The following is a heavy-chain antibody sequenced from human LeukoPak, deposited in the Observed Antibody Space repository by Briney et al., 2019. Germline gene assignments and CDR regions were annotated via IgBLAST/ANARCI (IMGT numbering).Heavy chain of an antibody. D-gene: IGHD1-1*01. CDR2: ISAYNGNT. V-gene: IGHV1-18*01. Sequence: ASVKVSCKASGYTFTSYGISWVRQAPGQGLEWMGWISAYNGNTNYAQKLQGRVTMTTDTSTSTAYMELSSLRSEDTAVYYCAARPRRPDGAFDIWGQGTMVTVSS. CDR1: GYTFTSYG. J-gene: IGHJ3*02. CDR3: AARPRRPDGAFDI.